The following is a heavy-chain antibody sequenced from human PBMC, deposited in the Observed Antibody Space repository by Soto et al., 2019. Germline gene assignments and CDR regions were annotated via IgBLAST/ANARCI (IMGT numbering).Heavy chain of an antibody. J-gene: IGHJ5*02. Sequence: PGGSLRLSCAASGLTFINYATHWVRQAPGKGLEWVAVIRYDGSRENYADSVKGRFTISRDNSKNILYLQMNSLRAEDTALYYCVGQLYSSGWAAVSPWGQGTLVTVSS. D-gene: IGHD6-19*01. CDR2: IRYDGSRE. CDR3: VGQLYSSGWAAVSP. CDR1: GLTFINYA. V-gene: IGHV3-30*02.